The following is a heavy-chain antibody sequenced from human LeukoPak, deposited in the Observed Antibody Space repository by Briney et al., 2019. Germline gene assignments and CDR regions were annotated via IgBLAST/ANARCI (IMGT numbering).Heavy chain of an antibody. D-gene: IGHD3-3*01. V-gene: IGHV1-69*13. J-gene: IGHJ5*02. CDR2: IIPIFGTA. CDR3: ARLAPENDFWSGNWFDP. Sequence: SVKVSCKASGYTFTTYGISWVRQAPGQGLEWMGGIIPIFGTANYAQKFQGRVTITADESTSTAYMELSSLRSEDTAVYYCARLAPENDFWSGNWFDPWGQGTLVTVSS. CDR1: GYTFTTYG.